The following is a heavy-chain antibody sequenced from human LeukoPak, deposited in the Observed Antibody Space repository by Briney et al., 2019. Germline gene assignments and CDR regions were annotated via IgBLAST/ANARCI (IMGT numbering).Heavy chain of an antibody. V-gene: IGHV1-8*01. CDR2: MNPNSGNT. D-gene: IGHD2-2*01. CDR3: ARDKSYCSSTSCPGWYFDL. Sequence: ASVKVSCKASGYTFTSYDINWARQATGQGLEWMGWMNPNSGNTGYAQKFQGRVTMTRNTSISTAYMELSSLRSEDTAVYYCARDKSYCSSTSCPGWYFDLWGRGTLVTVSS. J-gene: IGHJ2*01. CDR1: GYTFTSYD.